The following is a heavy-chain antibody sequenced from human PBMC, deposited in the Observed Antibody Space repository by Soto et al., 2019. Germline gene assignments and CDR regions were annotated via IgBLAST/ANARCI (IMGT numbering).Heavy chain of an antibody. J-gene: IGHJ6*02. V-gene: IGHV1-69*14. CDR2: IIPVFGTP. CDR1: GGSLSNYG. D-gene: IGHD3-22*01. Sequence: QVQLVQSGAEVKKPGSSVKVSCKASGGSLSNYGISWVRQAPGQGLEWMGAIIPVFGTPNYAQKFQDRVTITADKSTTTVYMEVRSLPSEDTAVSSCARCDATKIVVTTSYAMDVWGQGTTVTVS. CDR3: ARCDATKIVVTTSYAMDV.